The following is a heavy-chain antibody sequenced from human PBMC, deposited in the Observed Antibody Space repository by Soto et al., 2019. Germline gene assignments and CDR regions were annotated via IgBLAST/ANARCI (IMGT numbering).Heavy chain of an antibody. CDR1: GGSFSGYY. CDR3: ARGLRGYSYGYLGY. V-gene: IGHV4-34*01. CDR2: INHSGST. D-gene: IGHD5-18*01. J-gene: IGHJ4*02. Sequence: SETLSLTCAVYGGSFSGYYWSWIRQPPGKGLEWIGEINHSGSTNYNPSLKSRVTISVDTSKNQFSLKLSSVTAADTAVYYCARGLRGYSYGYLGYWGQGTLVTVSS.